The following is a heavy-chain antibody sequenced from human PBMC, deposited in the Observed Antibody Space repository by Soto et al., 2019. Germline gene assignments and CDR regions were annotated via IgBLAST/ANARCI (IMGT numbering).Heavy chain of an antibody. V-gene: IGHV3-66*01. CDR2: IYSGGST. CDR1: EFTVSSYY. D-gene: IGHD6-19*01. J-gene: IGHJ6*03. CDR3: AREQWYYMEV. Sequence: EVQLVESGGGLVQPGGSLRLSCAASEFTVSSYYMNWVRQAPGKGLEWVSVIYSGGSTYYAESAKGRFTISRDISRNMVYLQMNSLRAEDTAVYYCAREQWYYMEVWGKGTTVTVSS.